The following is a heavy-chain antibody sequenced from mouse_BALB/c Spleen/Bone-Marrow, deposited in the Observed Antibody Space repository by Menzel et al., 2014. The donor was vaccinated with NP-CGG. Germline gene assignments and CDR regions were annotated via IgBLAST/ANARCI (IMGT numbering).Heavy chain of an antibody. V-gene: IGHV1-4*02. CDR1: GYTLTGYT. CDR2: IVPRSGYT. D-gene: IGHD1-2*01. CDR3: ARDDIATAYFDY. Sequence: QVQLKHSASELARPGASVRLSCRASGYTLTGYTMQWVKQRPGQGLEWIGYIVPRSGYTDYNQKFKDKTTLTADKSSSTAYMQLSRLTSEDSAVYYCARDDIATAYFDYWGQGTTLTVSS. J-gene: IGHJ2*01.